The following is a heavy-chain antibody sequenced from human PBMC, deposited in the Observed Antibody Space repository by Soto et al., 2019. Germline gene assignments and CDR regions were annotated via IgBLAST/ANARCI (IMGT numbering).Heavy chain of an antibody. V-gene: IGHV4-31*02. J-gene: IGHJ3*02. CDR3: ARDCSSTSCAIVAFDI. D-gene: IGHD2-2*01. Sequence: SETLSLTCTVSGGSISSGGYYRSWIRQHPGKGLEWIGYIYYSGSTYYNPSLKSRVTISVDTSKNQFSLKLSSVTAADTAVYYCARDCSSTSCAIVAFDIWGQGTMVTVSS. CDR2: IYYSGST. CDR1: GGSISSGGYY.